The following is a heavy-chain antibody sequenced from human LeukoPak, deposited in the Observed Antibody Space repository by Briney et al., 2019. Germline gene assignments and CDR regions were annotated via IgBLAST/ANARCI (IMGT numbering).Heavy chain of an antibody. D-gene: IGHD5-24*01. CDR1: GFTFSSYE. Sequence: QPGGSLRLSCAASGFTFSSYEMSWIRQAPGKGLEWVSGISGSGANTYYADSVKGRFTISRDNSKNTLYLQMNSLRAEDTAVYYCAKDSKRLTSDGFDIWGQGTMVTVSS. CDR3: AKDSKRLTSDGFDI. V-gene: IGHV3-23*01. CDR2: ISGSGANT. J-gene: IGHJ3*02.